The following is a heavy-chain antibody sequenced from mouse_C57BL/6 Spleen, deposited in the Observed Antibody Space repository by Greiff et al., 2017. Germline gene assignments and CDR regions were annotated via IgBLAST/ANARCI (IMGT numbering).Heavy chain of an antibody. V-gene: IGHV1-9*01. CDR1: GYTFTGYW. CDR3: ARVAFYGSSAAWFAY. CDR2: ILPGSGST. D-gene: IGHD1-1*01. J-gene: IGHJ3*01. Sequence: QVQLKESGAELMKPGASVKLSCKATGYTFTGYWIEWVKQRPGHGLEWIGEILPGSGSTNYNEKFKGKATFTADTSSNTAYMQLSSLTTEDSAIYYCARVAFYGSSAAWFAYWGQGTLVTVSA.